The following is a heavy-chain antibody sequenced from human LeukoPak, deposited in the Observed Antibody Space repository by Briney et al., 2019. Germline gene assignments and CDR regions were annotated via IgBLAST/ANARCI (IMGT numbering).Heavy chain of an antibody. V-gene: IGHV3-74*01. CDR2: INSDGSST. CDR1: GFTFSTYW. J-gene: IGHJ6*03. Sequence: GGSLRLSCGASGFTFSTYWMNWVRQPPGKGLVWVSRINSDGSSTTYADSVMGRFTISRDNATNTLFLQMNSLRADDTAVYYCARSTSHYYYYYMDVWGKGTTVTISS. CDR3: ARSTSHYYYYYMDV.